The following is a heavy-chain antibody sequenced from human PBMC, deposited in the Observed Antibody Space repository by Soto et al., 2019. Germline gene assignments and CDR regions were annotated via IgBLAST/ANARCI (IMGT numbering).Heavy chain of an antibody. CDR1: GGSVSSGSYY. J-gene: IGHJ4*02. D-gene: IGHD3-3*01. CDR3: AREMRVEYYFDY. CDR2: IYYSGST. V-gene: IGHV4-61*01. Sequence: SETLSLTCTVSGGSVSSGSYYWSWIRQPPGKGLEWIGYIYYSGSTNYNPSLKSRVTISVDTSKNQFSLKLSSVTAADTAVYYCAREMRVEYYFDYWGQGTLVTVSS.